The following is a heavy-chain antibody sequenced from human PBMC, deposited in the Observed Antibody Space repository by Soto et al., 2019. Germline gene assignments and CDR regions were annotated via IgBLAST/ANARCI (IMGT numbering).Heavy chain of an antibody. D-gene: IGHD5-12*01. V-gene: IGHV4-34*01. CDR3: ASTRLSIVATIDY. J-gene: IGHJ4*02. CDR2: INHSGST. Sequence: QVQLQQWGAGLLKPSETLSLTCAVYGGSFSGYYWSWIRQPPGKGLEWIGEINHSGSTNYNPSLKSRVTISVDTSKNQFSLKLSSVTAADTAVYYCASTRLSIVATIDYWGQGTLVTVSS. CDR1: GGSFSGYY.